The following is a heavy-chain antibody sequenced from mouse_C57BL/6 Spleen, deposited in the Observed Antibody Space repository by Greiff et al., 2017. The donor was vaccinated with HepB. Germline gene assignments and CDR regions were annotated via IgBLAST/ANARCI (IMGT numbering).Heavy chain of an antibody. CDR1: GYAFTNYL. CDR3: ARSGRIYYGSSFDY. J-gene: IGHJ2*01. V-gene: IGHV1-54*01. D-gene: IGHD1-1*01. Sequence: QVQLQQSGAELVRPGTSVKVSCKASGYAFTNYLIEWVKQRPGQGLEWIGVINPGSGGTNYNEKFKGKATLTADKSSSTAYMQLSSLTSEDSAVYFCARSGRIYYGSSFDYWGQGTTLTVSS. CDR2: INPGSGGT.